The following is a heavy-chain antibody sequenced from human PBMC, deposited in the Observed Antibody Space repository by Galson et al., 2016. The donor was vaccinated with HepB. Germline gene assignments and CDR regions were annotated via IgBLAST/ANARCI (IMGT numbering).Heavy chain of an antibody. J-gene: IGHJ4*02. CDR1: GFSLTDPGMC. V-gene: IGHV2-70*20. CDR2: IDWGDSK. Sequence: PALVKPTQTLTLTCSFSGFSLTDPGMCVSWVRQPPGKALEWLALIDWGDSKYYTTSLGSRLTISMDTSKNQVVLTMTNMDPVDTGTYFCARVKDYLPDFWGQGSLVTVSS. D-gene: IGHD3-16*01. CDR3: ARVKDYLPDF.